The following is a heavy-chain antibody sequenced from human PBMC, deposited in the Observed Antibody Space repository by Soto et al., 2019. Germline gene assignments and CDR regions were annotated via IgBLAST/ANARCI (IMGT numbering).Heavy chain of an antibody. D-gene: IGHD2-2*01. Sequence: GGSLRLSCAASGFTFSSYGMHWVRQAPGKGLEWVAVISYDGSNKYYADSVKGRFTISRDNSKNTLYLQMNSLRAEDTAVYYCTKDLRVRTSPFMDVWGQGTTVTVSS. CDR2: ISYDGSNK. V-gene: IGHV3-30*18. CDR1: GFTFSSYG. J-gene: IGHJ6*02. CDR3: TKDLRVRTSPFMDV.